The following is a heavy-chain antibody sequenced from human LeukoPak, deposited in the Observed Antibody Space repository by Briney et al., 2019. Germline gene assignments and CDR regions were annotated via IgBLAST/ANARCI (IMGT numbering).Heavy chain of an antibody. Sequence: GGSLRLSCAASGFTFSSYSMNWVRQAPGKGLEWVSSINSSSSYIYYADSVKGRFTISRDNAKNSLYLQMNSLRAEDTAVYYCARDYYDSSGYLAYWGQGTLVTVSS. J-gene: IGHJ4*02. CDR2: INSSSSYI. CDR1: GFTFSSYS. V-gene: IGHV3-21*01. CDR3: ARDYYDSSGYLAY. D-gene: IGHD3-22*01.